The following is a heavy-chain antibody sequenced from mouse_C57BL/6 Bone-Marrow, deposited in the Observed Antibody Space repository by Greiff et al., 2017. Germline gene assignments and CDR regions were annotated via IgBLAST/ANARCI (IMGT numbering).Heavy chain of an antibody. V-gene: IGHV14-2*01. Sequence: VQLQQSGAELVKPGASVKLSCTASGFNIKDYYIHWVKQRTEQGLEWIGMIDPEDGETKYAPKFQDKATITADTSSNTAYLQLSSLTSEDTAVYYGTRSLIYYGTNYWGQGTTLTVSS. D-gene: IGHD1-1*01. J-gene: IGHJ2*01. CDR1: GFNIKDYY. CDR2: IDPEDGET. CDR3: TRSLIYYGTNY.